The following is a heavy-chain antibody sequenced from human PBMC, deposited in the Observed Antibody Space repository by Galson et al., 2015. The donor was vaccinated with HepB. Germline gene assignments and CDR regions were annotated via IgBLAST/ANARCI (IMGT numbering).Heavy chain of an antibody. Sequence: SVKVSCKASGYTFINYAIHWVRQAPGQGLEWMGWLNTGNHNAQYSQSFKGRVTITSDTPASTAYMELNSLTSADTAVYYCARDPLTSPPKDAFDVWGQGTMVTVSS. CDR3: ARDPLTSPPKDAFDV. J-gene: IGHJ3*01. CDR2: LNTGNHNA. D-gene: IGHD4/OR15-4a*01. CDR1: GYTFINYA. V-gene: IGHV1-3*04.